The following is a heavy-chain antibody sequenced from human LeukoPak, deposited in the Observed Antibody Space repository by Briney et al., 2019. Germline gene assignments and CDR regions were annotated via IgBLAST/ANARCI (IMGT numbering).Heavy chain of an antibody. CDR1: GGTFSSYA. D-gene: IGHD3-22*01. Sequence: SVKVSCKASGGTFSSYAISWVRQAPGQGLGWMGRIIPIFGTANYAQKFQARITITTDESTSTAYMELSSLRSEDTAVYYCARVGSYYDSSGYYFDYWGQGALVTVSS. CDR3: ARVGSYYDSSGYYFDY. J-gene: IGHJ4*02. V-gene: IGHV1-69*05. CDR2: IIPIFGTA.